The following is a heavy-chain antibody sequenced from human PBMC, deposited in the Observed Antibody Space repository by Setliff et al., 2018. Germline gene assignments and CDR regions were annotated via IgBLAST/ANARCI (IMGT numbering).Heavy chain of an antibody. CDR3: ARDASASDGRNAFDI. CDR2: INHSGNT. J-gene: IGHJ3*02. Sequence: SEPLSLTCAVSGDSISSGNWWSWVRQPPEKGLEWIGEINHSGNTYFNPSFKSRVTMSIDTSNSQFSLKLSSVTAADTAIYYCARDASASDGRNAFDIWGQGTMVTVS. V-gene: IGHV4-4*02. CDR1: GDSISSGNW. D-gene: IGHD1-26*01.